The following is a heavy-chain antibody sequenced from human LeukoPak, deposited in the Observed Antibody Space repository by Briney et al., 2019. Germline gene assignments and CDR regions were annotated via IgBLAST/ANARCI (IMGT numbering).Heavy chain of an antibody. CDR2: IYHSGST. J-gene: IGHJ4*02. CDR3: ARDLRSYNWGSAQRFICY. CDR1: GYSISSGYY. V-gene: IGHV4-38-2*02. D-gene: IGHD7-27*01. Sequence: SETLSLTCAVSGYSISSGYYWGWIRQPPGKGLEWIGIIYHSGSTYYNPSLKSRVTISVDTSKNQFSLRVTSVTAADTAVYYCARDLRSYNWGSAQRFICYWGQGTLVTVSS.